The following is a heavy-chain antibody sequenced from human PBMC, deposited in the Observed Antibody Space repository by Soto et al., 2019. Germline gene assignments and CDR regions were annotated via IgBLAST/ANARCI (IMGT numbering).Heavy chain of an antibody. V-gene: IGHV4-30-4*01. CDR1: GGSISSGDYF. D-gene: IGHD6-6*01. Sequence: QVQLQESGPGLVKPSQTLSLTCIVSGGSISSGDYFWSWIRQPPGKGLESIGHIYKSGSSYYNPSPKGRVTISVNPSKNQFSLELSSVTAADRPVYSCPRPPGRHFRAWGQGTLVTVSS. CDR3: PRPPGRHFRA. CDR2: IYKSGSS. J-gene: IGHJ5*02.